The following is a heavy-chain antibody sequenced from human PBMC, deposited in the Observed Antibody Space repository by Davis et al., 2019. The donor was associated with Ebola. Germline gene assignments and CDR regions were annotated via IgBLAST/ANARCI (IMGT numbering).Heavy chain of an antibody. Sequence: GESLKISCAASGFTFNNYAMTWVRQAPGKGLEWVSTISGRGDSTYYADSVKGRFTISRYNSRNTLYLQMNSLRADDTAIYHCARDRSGGQLVRTPYYFDLWGQGTLDTVSS. D-gene: IGHD6-6*01. CDR3: ARDRSGGQLVRTPYYFDL. CDR2: ISGRGDST. J-gene: IGHJ4*02. CDR1: GFTFNNYA. V-gene: IGHV3-23*01.